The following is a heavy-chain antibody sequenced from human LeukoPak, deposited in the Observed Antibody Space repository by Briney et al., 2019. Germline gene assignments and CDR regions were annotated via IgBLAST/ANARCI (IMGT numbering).Heavy chain of an antibody. CDR3: ARGQLGPYYYYYYMDV. V-gene: IGHV1-46*01. CDR1: GYTFTSYY. CDR2: INPSGGST. J-gene: IGHJ6*03. Sequence: ASVKVSCKASGYTFTSYYMHWVRQAPGQGLEWMGIINPSGGSTSYAQKFQGRVTMTRDMSTSTVYMELSSLRSEDTAVYYCARGQLGPYYYYYYMDVWGKGTTVTVSS. D-gene: IGHD6-6*01.